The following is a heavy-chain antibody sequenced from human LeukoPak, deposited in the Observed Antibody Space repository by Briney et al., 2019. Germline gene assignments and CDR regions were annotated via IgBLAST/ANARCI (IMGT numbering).Heavy chain of an antibody. CDR1: GYTLTELS. V-gene: IGHV1-24*01. D-gene: IGHD4-17*01. J-gene: IGHJ5*02. CDR2: FDPEDGET. Sequence: ASVKVSCKVSGYTLTELSMHWVRQAPGKGLEWMGGFDPEDGETIYAQKFQGRVTMTEDTSTDTAYMELSSLRSEDTAVYYCATVPYYADLKGNWVDPWGQGTLVTVSS. CDR3: ATVPYYADLKGNWVDP.